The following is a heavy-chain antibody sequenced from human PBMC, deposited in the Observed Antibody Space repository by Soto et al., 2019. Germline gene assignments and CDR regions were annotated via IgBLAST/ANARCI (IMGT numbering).Heavy chain of an antibody. D-gene: IGHD3-10*01. CDR1: AGLMRRGYYY. Sequence: ASEELPHTKPVSAGLMRRGYYYGCWVRQHPGKGLEWIGNIFHSGSTYYTPSLQSRVTISLDTSKNHFSLKLSSVTPAGTAVYDCASYLVYGPRTSYKFYAGKAVRGQWT. V-gene: IGHV4-30-4*01. CDR2: IFHSGST. J-gene: IGHJ3*01. CDR3: ASYLVYGPRTSYKFYAGKAV.